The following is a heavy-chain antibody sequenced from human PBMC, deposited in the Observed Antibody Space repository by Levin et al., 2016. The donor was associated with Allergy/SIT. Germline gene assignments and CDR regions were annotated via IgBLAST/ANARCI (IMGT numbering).Heavy chain of an antibody. CDR2: IIPIFGTA. CDR3: ARDPIRLEPRMYYYYGMDV. CDR1: GGTFSSYA. D-gene: IGHD1-1*01. J-gene: IGHJ6*02. V-gene: IGHV1-69*13. Sequence: SVKVSCKASGGTFSSYAISWVRQAPGQGLEWMGGIIPIFGTANYAQKFQGRVTITADESTSTAYMELSSLRSEDTAVYYCARDPIRLEPRMYYYYGMDVWGQGTTVTVSS.